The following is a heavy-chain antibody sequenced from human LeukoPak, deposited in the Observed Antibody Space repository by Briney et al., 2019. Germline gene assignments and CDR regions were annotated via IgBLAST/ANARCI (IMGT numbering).Heavy chain of an antibody. CDR1: DGSISSYY. J-gene: IGHJ3*02. CDR3: ARGRLWFVDI. Sequence: PSETLSLTCTVSDGSISSYYWSWVRQPPGKGLEWIGYIYYSGSTNYNPSLKSRVTISVDTSKNQFSLKLSSVTAADTAVYYCARGRLWFVDIWGQGTMVTVSS. D-gene: IGHD5-18*01. CDR2: IYYSGST. V-gene: IGHV4-59*01.